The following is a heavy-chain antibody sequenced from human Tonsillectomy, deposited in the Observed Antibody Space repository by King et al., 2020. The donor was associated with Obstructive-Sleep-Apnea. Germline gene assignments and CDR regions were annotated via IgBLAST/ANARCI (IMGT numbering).Heavy chain of an antibody. J-gene: IGHJ4*02. Sequence: VQLVESGGGLVKPGGSLRLSCAASGFTFSNAWMSWVRQAPGKGLEWVGRIKSKTDGGTTDYAAPVKGKFTISRDDSKNTLYLQMNSLKTEETAVYYCTTEHLALWCGGPPYYFDYWGQGTLVTVSS. CDR1: GFTFSNAW. CDR2: IKSKTDGGTT. V-gene: IGHV3-15*01. CDR3: TTEHLALWCGGPPYYFDY. D-gene: IGHD3-10*01.